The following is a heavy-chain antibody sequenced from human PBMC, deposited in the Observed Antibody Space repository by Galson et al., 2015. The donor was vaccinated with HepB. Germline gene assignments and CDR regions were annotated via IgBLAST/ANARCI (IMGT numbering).Heavy chain of an antibody. CDR3: ARVALLWFGETLNWFDP. V-gene: IGHV1-18*04. CDR2: ISAYNGNT. CDR1: GYTFTSYG. J-gene: IGHJ5*02. D-gene: IGHD3-10*01. Sequence: SVKVSCKASGYTFTSYGISWVRQAPGQGLEWMGWISAYNGNTNYAQKLQGRVTMTTDTSTSTAYMELRSLRSDDTAVYYCARVALLWFGETLNWFDPGGQGTLVTVSS.